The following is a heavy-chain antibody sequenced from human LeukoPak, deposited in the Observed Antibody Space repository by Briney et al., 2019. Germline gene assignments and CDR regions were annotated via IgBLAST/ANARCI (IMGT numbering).Heavy chain of an antibody. D-gene: IGHD3-22*01. V-gene: IGHV1-69*13. CDR3: ARAVSMIVDDAFDI. CDR2: IIPIFGTA. CDR1: GYTFTGYY. J-gene: IGHJ3*02. Sequence: SVKVSCKASGYTFTGYYMHWVRQAPGQGLEWMGGIIPIFGTANYAQKFQGRVTITADESTSTAYMELSSLRSEDTAVYYCARAVSMIVDDAFDIWGQGTMVTVSS.